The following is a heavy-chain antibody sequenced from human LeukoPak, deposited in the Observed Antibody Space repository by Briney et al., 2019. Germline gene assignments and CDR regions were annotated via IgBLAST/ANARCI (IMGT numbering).Heavy chain of an antibody. J-gene: IGHJ4*02. D-gene: IGHD5-24*01. CDR1: GFTFSYYA. CDR3: ARDRTSDGPDY. V-gene: IGHV3-48*03. Sequence: GGSLRLSCAASGFTFSYYAMHWVRQAPGKGLECVSYISTSGSSIYYADSVKGRFTISRDNAKNSLYLQMNSLRVEDTAVYYCARDRTSDGPDYWGQGTLVTVSS. CDR2: ISTSGSSI.